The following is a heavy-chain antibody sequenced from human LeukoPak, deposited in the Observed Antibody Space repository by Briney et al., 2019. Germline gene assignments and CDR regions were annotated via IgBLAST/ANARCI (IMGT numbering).Heavy chain of an antibody. J-gene: IGHJ4*02. CDR1: GGSFSGYY. CDR2: INHSGST. Sequence: SETLSLTCAVYGGSFSGYYWSWIRQPPGKGLEWIGEINHSGSTNYNPSLKSRVTISVDTSKNQFSLKLSSVTAADTAVYYCARGLRYSESYVVEYWGQGTLVTVSS. D-gene: IGHD1-26*01. V-gene: IGHV4-34*01. CDR3: ARGLRYSESYVVEY.